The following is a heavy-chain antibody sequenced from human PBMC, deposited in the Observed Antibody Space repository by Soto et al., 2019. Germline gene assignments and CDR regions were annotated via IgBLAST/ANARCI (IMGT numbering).Heavy chain of an antibody. CDR2: IYTSGST. CDR3: ARESGYYDSSGYYHFFFDY. D-gene: IGHD3-22*01. Sequence: SETLSLTCTVSGGSISSYYWSWIRQPAGKGLEWIGRIYTSGSTNYNPSLKSRVTMSVDTSKNQFSLKLSSVTAADTAVYCCARESGYYDSSGYYHFFFDYWGQGTLVTVSS. J-gene: IGHJ4*02. V-gene: IGHV4-4*07. CDR1: GGSISSYY.